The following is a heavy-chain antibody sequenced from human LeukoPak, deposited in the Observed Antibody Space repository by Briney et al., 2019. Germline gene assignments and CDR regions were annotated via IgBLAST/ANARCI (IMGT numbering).Heavy chain of an antibody. J-gene: IGHJ4*02. Sequence: ASVKVSCKASGYTFTSYGISWVRRAPGQGLEWMGWISAYNGNTNYAQKLQGRVTMTTDTSTSTAYMELRSLRSDDTAVYYCARGPVVGATMRDFDYWGQGTLVTVSS. V-gene: IGHV1-18*01. CDR1: GYTFTSYG. D-gene: IGHD1-26*01. CDR2: ISAYNGNT. CDR3: ARGPVVGATMRDFDY.